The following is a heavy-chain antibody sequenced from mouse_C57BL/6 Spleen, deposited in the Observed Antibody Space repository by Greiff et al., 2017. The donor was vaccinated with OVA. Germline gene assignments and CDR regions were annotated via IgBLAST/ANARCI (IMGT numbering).Heavy chain of an antibody. CDR1: GYTFTSYG. Sequence: QVQLKQSGAELARPGASVKLSCKASGYTFTSYGISWVKQRTGQGLEWIGEIYPRSGNTYYNEKFKGKATLTADKSSSTAYMELRSLTSEDSAVYFCARGEGYGNYDWFAYWGQGTLVTVSA. CDR2: IYPRSGNT. D-gene: IGHD2-1*01. CDR3: ARGEGYGNYDWFAY. J-gene: IGHJ3*01. V-gene: IGHV1-81*01.